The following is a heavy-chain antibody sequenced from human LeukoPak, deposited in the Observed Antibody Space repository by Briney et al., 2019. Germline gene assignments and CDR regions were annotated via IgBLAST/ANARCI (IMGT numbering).Heavy chain of an antibody. CDR2: ISGSGTST. V-gene: IGHV3-23*01. CDR3: AKEPASGSCFDY. CDR1: GFKFSDHY. J-gene: IGHJ4*02. Sequence: GGSLRLSCAASGFKFSDHYIDWVRQAPGKGLEWVSGISGSGTSTYYADSVKGRFTISRDNSKNTLYLQMNSLRAEDTALYYCAKEPASGSCFDYWGQGTLVTVSS. D-gene: IGHD3-10*01.